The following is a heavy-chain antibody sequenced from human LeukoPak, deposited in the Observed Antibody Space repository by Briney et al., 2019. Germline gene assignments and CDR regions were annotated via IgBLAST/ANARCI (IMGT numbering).Heavy chain of an antibody. CDR1: GFTFSSFT. Sequence: PGGSLRLSCAASGFTFSSFTMNWARQVPGKGLEWVSYISSSSSTIYYADSVRGRFTISRDNDKNSLYLQMNSLRDEDTAVYYCARLDSSGPDMWGQGTMVTVSS. CDR2: ISSSSSTI. CDR3: ARLDSSGPDM. J-gene: IGHJ3*02. D-gene: IGHD3-22*01. V-gene: IGHV3-48*02.